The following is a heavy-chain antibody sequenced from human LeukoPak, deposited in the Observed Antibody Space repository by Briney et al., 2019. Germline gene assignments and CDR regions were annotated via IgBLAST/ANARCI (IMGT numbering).Heavy chain of an antibody. CDR1: GSAFTSYW. CDR2: IYAGDSET. CDR3: ARLPCSSISCYTEYFQH. Sequence: GGSLKTSGKGAGSAFTSYWIGGGRQMPGKGLEGRGIIYAGDSETKYSPSFQGQVTISADKSITTAYLQWSSLKASDTAMYYCARLPCSSISCYTEYFQHWGQGTLVTVSS. D-gene: IGHD2-2*02. V-gene: IGHV5-51*01. J-gene: IGHJ1*01.